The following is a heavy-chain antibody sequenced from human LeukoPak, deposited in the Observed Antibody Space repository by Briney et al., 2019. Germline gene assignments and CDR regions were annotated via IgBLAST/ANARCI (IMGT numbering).Heavy chain of an antibody. Sequence: SETLSLTCTVSGGSIRSYYWSWIRQPPGKGLEWIGNIYYSGSTTYNPSLKSRVTISVDTSKNQFSLKLSSVTAADTAVYYRARLVTAIPSDDAFDIWGQGTMVTVSS. J-gene: IGHJ3*02. V-gene: IGHV4-59*08. CDR1: GGSIRSYY. D-gene: IGHD2-21*02. CDR2: IYYSGST. CDR3: ARLVTAIPSDDAFDI.